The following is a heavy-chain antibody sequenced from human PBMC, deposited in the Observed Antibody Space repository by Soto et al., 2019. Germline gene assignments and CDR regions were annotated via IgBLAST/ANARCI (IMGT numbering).Heavy chain of an antibody. D-gene: IGHD4-17*01. Sequence: VQLQESGPGLVTPSQTLSLTCTVFGGSVSIGDYLWSWIRQRPGKGLEWIGYIHESGNTYYNPSLKSRVTISLDTSKNQFSLKVTSMTAADTAVYFCARARGGDSGDYASLFDRWGQGNLVTVSS. CDR1: GGSVSIGDYL. J-gene: IGHJ5*02. V-gene: IGHV4-30-4*01. CDR2: IHESGNT. CDR3: ARARGGDSGDYASLFDR.